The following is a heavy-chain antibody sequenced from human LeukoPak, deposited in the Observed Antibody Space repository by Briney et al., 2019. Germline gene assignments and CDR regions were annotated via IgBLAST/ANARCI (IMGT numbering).Heavy chain of an antibody. CDR2: ISSSGSTI. J-gene: IGHJ4*02. CDR1: GFTFSSYE. D-gene: IGHD2-2*01. Sequence: GGPLRLSCAASGFTFSSYEMNWVRQAPGKGLEWVSYISSSGSTIYYADSVKGRFTISRDNAKNSLYLQMNSLRAEDTAVYYCARGGASTSCYCPGDDYWGQGTLVTVSS. V-gene: IGHV3-48*03. CDR3: ARGGASTSCYCPGDDY.